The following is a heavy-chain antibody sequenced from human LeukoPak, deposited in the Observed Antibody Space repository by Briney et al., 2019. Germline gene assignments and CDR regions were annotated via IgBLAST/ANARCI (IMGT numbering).Heavy chain of an antibody. CDR2: FDPEDGET. Sequence: ASVKVSCKVSGYTLTELSMHWVRQAPGKGLEWMGGFDPEDGETSYAQKFQGRVTMTEDTSTDTAYMELSSLRSEDTAVYYCATEGSPLYSSGYQVFDYWGQGTLVTVSS. CDR3: ATEGSPLYSSGYQVFDY. CDR1: GYTLTELS. J-gene: IGHJ4*02. D-gene: IGHD3-22*01. V-gene: IGHV1-24*01.